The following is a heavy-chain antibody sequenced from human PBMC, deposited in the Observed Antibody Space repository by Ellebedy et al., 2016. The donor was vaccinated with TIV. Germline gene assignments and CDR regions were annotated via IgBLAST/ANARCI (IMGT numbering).Heavy chain of an antibody. J-gene: IGHJ4*02. CDR2: ISAYNGNT. CDR3: ARDRAGELLGGYYFDY. D-gene: IGHD1-26*01. CDR1: GYTFTSYG. V-gene: IGHV1-18*04. Sequence: AASVKVSCKASGYTFTSYGISWVRQAPGQGLEWMGWISAYNGNTNYAQKLQGRVTITTDTSTSTAYMELRSLRSDDTAVYYCARDRAGELLGGYYFDYWGQGTLVTVSS.